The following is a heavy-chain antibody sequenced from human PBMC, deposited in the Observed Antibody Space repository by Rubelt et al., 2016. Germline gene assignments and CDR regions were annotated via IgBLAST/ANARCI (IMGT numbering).Heavy chain of an antibody. Sequence: QVQLVQSGAEVKKPGASVKVSCKASGYTFTSYGISWVRQAPGQGLEWMGWISAFNGNPNYEQKLKGRVTITRDTSASTAYMGLSSLRSEDTAVYYCARKGYGYGMDVWGQGTTVTVSS. J-gene: IGHJ6*02. V-gene: IGHV1-18*01. CDR3: ARKGYGYGMDV. CDR2: ISAFNGNP. CDR1: GYTFTSYG. D-gene: IGHD3-16*01.